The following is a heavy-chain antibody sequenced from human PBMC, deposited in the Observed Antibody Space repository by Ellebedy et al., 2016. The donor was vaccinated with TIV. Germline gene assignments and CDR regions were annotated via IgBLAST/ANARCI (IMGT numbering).Heavy chain of an antibody. CDR2: IGTAGDT. V-gene: IGHV3-13*01. J-gene: IGHJ6*02. Sequence: GGSLRLSXAASGFTFSSYDMHWVRQATGKGLEWVSAIGTAGDTYYPGSVKGRFTISRENAKNSLYLQMNSLRAGDTAVYYCARGPGYCSGGSCSYYYGMDVWGQGTTVTVSS. CDR3: ARGPGYCSGGSCSYYYGMDV. CDR1: GFTFSSYD. D-gene: IGHD2-15*01.